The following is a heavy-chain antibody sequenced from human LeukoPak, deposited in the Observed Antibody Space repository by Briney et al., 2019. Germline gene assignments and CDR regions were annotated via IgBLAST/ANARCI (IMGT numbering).Heavy chain of an antibody. CDR1: GFTLSSYA. Sequence: GGSLRLSCAASGFTLSSYAMSWVRQGPGKGLEWVSAISVSRNTYHADYVKGRFPISRDSSKNTTYLPMKILRAGDAAVYYCAKAPVTTCSGAYCYPFDYWSQGTLVTVSS. D-gene: IGHD2-15*01. CDR2: ISVSRNT. J-gene: IGHJ4*02. CDR3: AKAPVTTCSGAYCYPFDY. V-gene: IGHV3-23*01.